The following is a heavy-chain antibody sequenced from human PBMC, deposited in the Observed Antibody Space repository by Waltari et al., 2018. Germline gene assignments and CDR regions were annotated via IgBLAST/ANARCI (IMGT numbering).Heavy chain of an antibody. CDR3: TRARYGGSLHIDTYYFDY. J-gene: IGHJ4*02. V-gene: IGHV3-49*04. CDR2: IRSKANGGTT. Sequence: EVQLVESGGGLVQPGRSLRLSCTASGFTFGDYAMIWVRQAPGQGLGGVGFIRSKANGGTTEYAASVKGRFTISRDDSKSIAYLQMNSLKTEDTAVYYCTRARYGGSLHIDTYYFDYWGQGTLVTVSS. CDR1: GFTFGDYA. D-gene: IGHD2-15*01.